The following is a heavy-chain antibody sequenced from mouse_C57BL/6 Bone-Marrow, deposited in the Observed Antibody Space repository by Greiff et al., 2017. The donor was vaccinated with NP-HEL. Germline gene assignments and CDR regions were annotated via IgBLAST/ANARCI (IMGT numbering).Heavy chain of an antibody. CDR2: ISSGSSTI. D-gene: IGHD2-5*01. CDR3: ASLYSNYVDYAMDY. J-gene: IGHJ4*01. Sequence: EVKLQESGGGLVKPGGSLKLSCAASGFTFSDYGMHWVRQAPEKGLEWVAYISSGSSTIYYADTVKGRFTISRDNAKNTLFLQMTSLRSEDTAMYYCASLYSNYVDYAMDYWGQGTSVTVSS. CDR1: GFTFSDYG. V-gene: IGHV5-17*01.